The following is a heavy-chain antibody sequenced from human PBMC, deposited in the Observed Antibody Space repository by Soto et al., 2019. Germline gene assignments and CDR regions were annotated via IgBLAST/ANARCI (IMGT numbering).Heavy chain of an antibody. V-gene: IGHV4-39*01. CDR2: IYYSGST. CDR3: ARLPMTTKDY. D-gene: IGHD4-17*01. CDR1: GGPISSSSYY. J-gene: IGHJ4*02. Sequence: QLQLQESGPGLVKPSETLSLTCTVSGGPISSSSYYWGWIRQPPGKGLEWIGSIYYSGSTYYNPSLKSRVTISVDTSKNQFSLKLSSVTAADTAVYYCARLPMTTKDYWGQGTLVTVSS.